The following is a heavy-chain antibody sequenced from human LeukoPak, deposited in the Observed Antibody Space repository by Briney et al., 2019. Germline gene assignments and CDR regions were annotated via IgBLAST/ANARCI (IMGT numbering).Heavy chain of an antibody. CDR1: GGSISSYY. J-gene: IGHJ4*01. CDR2: IYSSGTT. V-gene: IGHV4-59*08. CDR3: ARRTGSLSFDY. Sequence: SETLTLTCTVSGGSISSYYWSWIRQPPGKGLEWIGFIYSSGTTNYNPSLKSRVTISVDTSKNQFSLKVNSVTAADTAVYYCARRTGSLSFDYWGHGTQVTVSS. D-gene: IGHD1-26*01.